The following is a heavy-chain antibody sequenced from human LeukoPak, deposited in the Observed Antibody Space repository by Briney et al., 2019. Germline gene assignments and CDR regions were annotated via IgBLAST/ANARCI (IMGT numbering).Heavy chain of an antibody. V-gene: IGHV4-39*01. Sequence: PSETLSLTCTVSGGSISSNNYYWGWIRQPPGKGLEGIGSIYYSGSTYYNPSLKSRGTISVDTSNNQFSLKLSSVTAADTAVYYCARTRGYTTNKYYFDYWGQGTLVTVSS. CDR1: GGSISSNNYY. D-gene: IGHD6-13*01. J-gene: IGHJ4*02. CDR3: ARTRGYTTNKYYFDY. CDR2: IYYSGST.